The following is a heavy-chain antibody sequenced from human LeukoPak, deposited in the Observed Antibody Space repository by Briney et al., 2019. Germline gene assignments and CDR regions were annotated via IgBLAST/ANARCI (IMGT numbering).Heavy chain of an antibody. J-gene: IGHJ4*02. CDR1: GFTFDDYA. CDR3: AKGYCSSTSCYPTDY. V-gene: IGHV3-9*01. CDR2: ISWNSGSI. D-gene: IGHD2-2*01. Sequence: GRSLRLSCAASGFTFDDYAMHWVRQAPGKGLERVSGISWNSGSIGYADSVKGRFTISRDNAKNSLYLQMNSLRAEDTALYYCAKGYCSSTSCYPTDYWGQGTLVTVSS.